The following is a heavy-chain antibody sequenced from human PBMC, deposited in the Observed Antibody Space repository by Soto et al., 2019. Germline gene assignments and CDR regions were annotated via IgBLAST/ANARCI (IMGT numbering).Heavy chain of an antibody. CDR2: ISSSGSTA. V-gene: IGHV3-48*03. CDR3: TRAGLFPYLSFY. J-gene: IGHJ4*02. CDR1: GFTFSRFE. Sequence: EVQLVESGGGLVQPGGSLRLSCAASGFTFSRFELHWVRQAPGKGLEWISYISSSGSTAYYASSVEGRFTISRDNANNSVYLQMDSLSAEDTVLYFCTRAGLFPYLSFYWGQGAMVTVSP. D-gene: IGHD3-10*01.